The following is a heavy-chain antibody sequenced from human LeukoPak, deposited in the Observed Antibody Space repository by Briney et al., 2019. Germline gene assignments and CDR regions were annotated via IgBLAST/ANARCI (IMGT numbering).Heavy chain of an antibody. V-gene: IGHV3-23*01. D-gene: IGHD2-8*01. CDR1: GFTFSNYA. Sequence: PGGSLRLSCAASGFTFSNYAMSWVRQAPGKRLEWVSVMGGGDDDRYYTDSVKGRFTVSRDNSKNTLSLQMNSLRPEDTAVYYCAKDSWSGNGIYDALDIWGQGTMVTVSS. CDR2: MGGGDDDR. CDR3: AKDSWSGNGIYDALDI. J-gene: IGHJ3*02.